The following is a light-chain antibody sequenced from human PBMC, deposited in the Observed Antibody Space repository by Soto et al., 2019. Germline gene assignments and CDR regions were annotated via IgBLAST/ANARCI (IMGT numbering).Light chain of an antibody. J-gene: IGKJ1*01. Sequence: EIVLTQSPATLSLSPGERATLSCRASQSVSSFLAWYQQKPGHAPRLLIYDASNRAPGIPARFSGSGSGTDFTLTISILEPEDFAVYCCQQRSYWPTSGHGTKVEIK. V-gene: IGKV3-11*01. CDR3: QQRSYWPT. CDR1: QSVSSF. CDR2: DAS.